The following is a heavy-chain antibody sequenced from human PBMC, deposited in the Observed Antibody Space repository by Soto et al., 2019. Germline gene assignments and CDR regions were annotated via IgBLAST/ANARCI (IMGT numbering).Heavy chain of an antibody. CDR1: GGSISSGGYY. CDR3: ARVFSDSSSFFDP. V-gene: IGHV4-31*03. J-gene: IGHJ5*02. CDR2: IYYSGRI. Sequence: SETLSLTCTVSGGSISSGGYYWSWIRQHSGKGLELIGYIYYSGRIYYNPSLKIRVTISVDTFKNQFSLKLSSVTAADTAVYYWARVFSDSSSFFDPWGQGTLVTVSS. D-gene: IGHD6-13*01.